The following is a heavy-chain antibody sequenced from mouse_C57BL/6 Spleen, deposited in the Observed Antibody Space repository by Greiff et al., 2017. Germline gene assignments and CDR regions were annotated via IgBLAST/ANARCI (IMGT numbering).Heavy chain of an antibody. Sequence: VQLQQPGAELVKPGASVKLSCKASGYTFTSYWMHWVQQRPGRGLEWIGRIDPNSGGTKYNEKFKSKATLTVDKPSSTAYMQISSLTSEDSAVYYCARDGGTVVNYYAMDDWGQGTSVTVSS. CDR1: GYTFTSYW. CDR2: IDPNSGGT. CDR3: ARDGGTVVNYYAMDD. J-gene: IGHJ4*01. D-gene: IGHD1-1*01. V-gene: IGHV1-72*01.